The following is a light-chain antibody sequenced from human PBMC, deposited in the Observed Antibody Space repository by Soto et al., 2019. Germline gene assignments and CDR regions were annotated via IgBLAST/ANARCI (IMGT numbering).Light chain of an antibody. Sequence: EIVLTQSPGTLSLSPGERATLSCRASQSVSSSYLAWYQQKPGQAPRLLIYGASSRATGIPDRFSGSGSGTDSTLTISRLEPEDFAVYYCQQYGSSLGVTFGGGTKVDSK. J-gene: IGKJ4*01. CDR1: QSVSSSY. V-gene: IGKV3-20*01. CDR3: QQYGSSLGVT. CDR2: GAS.